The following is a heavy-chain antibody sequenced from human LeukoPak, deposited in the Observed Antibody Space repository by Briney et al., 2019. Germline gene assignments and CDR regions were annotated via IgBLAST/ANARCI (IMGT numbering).Heavy chain of an antibody. D-gene: IGHD4-17*01. J-gene: IGHJ5*02. CDR2: IYPGDSGT. CDR1: GYRFTSYW. CDR3: ARWPTGSTNWFDP. V-gene: IGHV5-51*01. Sequence: GESLKISCKGSGYRFTSYWIGWVRQKPGKGLEWMGIIYPGDSGTKYSPSFQGQVTISADKSISTAYSQWSSLKASDTAMYYCARWPTGSTNWFDPWGQGTLVTVSS.